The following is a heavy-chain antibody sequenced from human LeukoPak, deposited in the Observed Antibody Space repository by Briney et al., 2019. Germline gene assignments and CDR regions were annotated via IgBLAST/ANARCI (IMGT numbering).Heavy chain of an antibody. J-gene: IGHJ5*02. CDR3: ARGGLRAGTGGLDP. CDR1: GGTFSSYA. V-gene: IGHV1-69*05. Sequence: ASVKVSCKASGGTFSSYAISWVRQAPGQGLEWMGGIIPIFGTANYAQKFQGRVTITTDESTSTAYMELSSLRSEDTAVYYCARGGLRAGTGGLDPRGQGTLVIVSS. CDR2: IIPIFGTA. D-gene: IGHD6-13*01.